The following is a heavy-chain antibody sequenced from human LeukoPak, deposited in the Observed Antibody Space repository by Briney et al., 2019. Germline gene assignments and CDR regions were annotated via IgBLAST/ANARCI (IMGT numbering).Heavy chain of an antibody. CDR2: IYSGGSA. J-gene: IGHJ5*02. CDR3: ARARNGGSFDP. CDR1: ELTVGSNY. V-gene: IGHV3-66*01. Sequence: PGGSLRLSCAASELTVGSNYMSWVRQAPGKGLEWVSVIYSGGSAYYADSVKGRYTISRDNSKNTLYLQMNSLRAGDTAVYYCARARNGGSFDPWGQGTLVTVSS. D-gene: IGHD3-16*01.